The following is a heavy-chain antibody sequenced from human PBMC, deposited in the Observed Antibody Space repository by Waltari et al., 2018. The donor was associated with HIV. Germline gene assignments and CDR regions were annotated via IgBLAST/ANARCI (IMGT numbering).Heavy chain of an antibody. CDR1: GGPISSGSYY. CDR3: ARGGSYGGYYFDY. D-gene: IGHD4-17*01. J-gene: IGHJ4*02. CDR2: LYTSGST. V-gene: IGHV4-61*02. Sequence: QVQLQESGPGLVKPSQTLSLTCTVSGGPISSGSYYWSWIRQPAGKGLEWVGRLYTSGSTNYNPSRKSRVTISVDTSKSQFSRKLSSVTAADTAVYYCARGGSYGGYYFDYWGQGTLVTVST.